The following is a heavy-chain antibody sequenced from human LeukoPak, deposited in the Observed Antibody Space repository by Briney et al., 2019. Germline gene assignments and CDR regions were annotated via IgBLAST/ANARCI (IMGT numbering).Heavy chain of an antibody. CDR1: GGSISSSSYY. CDR2: IYYSGST. CDR3: ARDPGKYCSGGSCSPRWASDI. D-gene: IGHD2-15*01. V-gene: IGHV4-39*07. J-gene: IGHJ3*02. Sequence: PSETLSLTCTVSGGSISSSSYYWGWIRQPPGKGLEWIGSIYYSGSTYYNPSLKSRVTISVDTSKNQFSLKLSSVTAADTAVYYCARDPGKYCSGGSCSPRWASDIWGQGTMVTVSS.